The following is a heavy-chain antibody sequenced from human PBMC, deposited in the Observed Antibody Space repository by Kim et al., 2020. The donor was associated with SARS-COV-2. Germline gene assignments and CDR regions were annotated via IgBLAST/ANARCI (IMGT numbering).Heavy chain of an antibody. V-gene: IGHV4-4*07. CDR3: AREETAATTWSFAY. J-gene: IGHJ4*02. Sequence: SETLSLTCTVSGGSISSYYWTWIRQPAGKGLEWIGRFYTSGSTNYNTSLKSRVIMSIDTSKNQFSLKLSSVTAADTAVYYCAREETAATTWSFAYWGQGTLVTVS. CDR1: GGSISSYY. CDR2: FYTSGST. D-gene: IGHD1-7*01.